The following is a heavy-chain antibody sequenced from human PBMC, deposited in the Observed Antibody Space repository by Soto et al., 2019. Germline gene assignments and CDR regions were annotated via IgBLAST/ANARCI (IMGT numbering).Heavy chain of an antibody. Sequence: QVQLVESGGGVVQPGGSLRLSCAASGFSFSTYTLHWVRQAPGKGLEWVAVISYDGNYEYYAGSVKGRFTISRDNSKKTMFLQTNSLRADDTAIYYSVRTSVAATWGYHFDYRGQGALVTVSS. CDR3: VRTSVAATWGYHFDY. V-gene: IGHV3-30*14. D-gene: IGHD6-19*01. CDR2: ISYDGNYE. J-gene: IGHJ4*02. CDR1: GFSFSTYT.